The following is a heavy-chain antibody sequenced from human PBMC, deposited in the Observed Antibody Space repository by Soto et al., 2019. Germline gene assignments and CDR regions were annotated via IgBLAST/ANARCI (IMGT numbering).Heavy chain of an antibody. V-gene: IGHV4-4*02. Sequence: SETLSLTCAVSGGSISSSNWWSWVRQPPGKGLEWIGEIYHSGSTNYNPSLKSRVTISVDKSKNQFSLKLSSVTAADTAVYYYERKDVNPAMASIFAYGGKGTLVPVPS. CDR1: GGSISSSNW. CDR2: IYHSGST. D-gene: IGHD5-18*01. CDR3: ERKDVNPAMASIFAY. J-gene: IGHJ4*02.